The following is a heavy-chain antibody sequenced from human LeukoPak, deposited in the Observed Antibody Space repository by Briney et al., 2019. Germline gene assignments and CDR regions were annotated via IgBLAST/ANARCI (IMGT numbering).Heavy chain of an antibody. V-gene: IGHV3-33*08. Sequence: PGGSLRLSCAASGFTFSSFGMHWVRQAPGKGLEWVAVIWYDASNKYYADSVKGRFTISRDNSKNTLYLHMNSLRDDDTAVHYCVRGVGVSRFNYLDPWGQGTLVIVSS. D-gene: IGHD1-7*01. J-gene: IGHJ5*02. CDR1: GFTFSSFG. CDR3: VRGVGVSRFNYLDP. CDR2: IWYDASNK.